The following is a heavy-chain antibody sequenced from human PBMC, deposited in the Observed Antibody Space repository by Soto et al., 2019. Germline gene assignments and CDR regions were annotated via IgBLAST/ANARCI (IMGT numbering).Heavy chain of an antibody. J-gene: IGHJ4*02. CDR1: GGSISSINW. CDR3: ARVALGYDSSGYYGVDY. Sequence: SETLSLTCAVSGGSISSINWWSWVRQPPGKGLEWIGEIYHSGSTNYNPSLKSRVTISVDKSKNQFSLKLSAVTAADTAVYYCARVALGYDSSGYYGVDYWGQGTLVTVS. V-gene: IGHV4-4*02. CDR2: IYHSGST. D-gene: IGHD3-22*01.